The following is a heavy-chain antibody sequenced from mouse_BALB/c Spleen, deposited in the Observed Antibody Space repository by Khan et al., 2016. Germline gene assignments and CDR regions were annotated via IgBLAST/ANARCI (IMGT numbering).Heavy chain of an antibody. Sequence: EVELVESGGGLVQPKGSLKLSCAASGFTFNTYAMNWVRQAPGKGLEWVARIRSKSNNYATYYDDSVKDRFTISRDDSQSMHYLQMNNLKTEDTAMYYCVRGDGTHDYWSQGTTLTVSS. D-gene: IGHD2-1*01. J-gene: IGHJ2*01. CDR3: VRGDGTHDY. CDR2: IRSKSNNYAT. CDR1: GFTFNTYA. V-gene: IGHV10-1*02.